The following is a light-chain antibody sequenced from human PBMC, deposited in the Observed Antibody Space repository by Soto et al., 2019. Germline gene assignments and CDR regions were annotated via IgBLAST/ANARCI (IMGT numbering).Light chain of an antibody. J-gene: IGKJ2*01. Sequence: DIQMTQSPSSLSASVGDRVTITCRVSQTISSYLHWYHQNPGKAPKPLISAASSLQSGVPSRFSRSGSWTDFTLTISSLQPQEFATYYCQQSYSTPYTFGQGAKLEIK. CDR3: QQSYSTPYT. V-gene: IGKV1-39*01. CDR2: AAS. CDR1: QTISSY.